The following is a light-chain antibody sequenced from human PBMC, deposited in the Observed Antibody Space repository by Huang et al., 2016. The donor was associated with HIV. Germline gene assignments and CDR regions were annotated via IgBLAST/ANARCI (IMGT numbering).Light chain of an antibody. CDR1: QTLLHSDGQTY. J-gene: IGKJ1*01. CDR2: EAF. Sequence: DIVMTQTPLSLSVTPGQPASISCKSSQTLLHSDGQTYLYWYLKKPGQSPQVLSYEAFRRFSGGPDRVSGSGSVTNFTLKISRVEAEDVGIYYCMQGIEFRTFGQGTKVEIK. V-gene: IGKV2-29*02. CDR3: MQGIEFRT.